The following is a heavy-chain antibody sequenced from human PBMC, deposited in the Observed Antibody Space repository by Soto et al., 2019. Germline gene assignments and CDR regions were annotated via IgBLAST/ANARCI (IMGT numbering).Heavy chain of an antibody. CDR1: GGSFSGYY. CDR2: INHSGST. J-gene: IGHJ6*02. D-gene: IGHD5-18*01. V-gene: IGHV4-34*01. CDR3: ARGGGYSFGFDYYYGMDV. Sequence: SETLSLTCDVYGGSFSGYYWSWIRQPPGKGLEWIGEINHSGSTNYNPSLKSRTTISAHTSKNQLSLKVSSVTAADTAVYHCARGGGYSFGFDYYYGMDVWGQGTTVTVSS.